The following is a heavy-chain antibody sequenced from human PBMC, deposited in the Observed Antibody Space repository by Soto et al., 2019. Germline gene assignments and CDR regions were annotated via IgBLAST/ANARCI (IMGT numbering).Heavy chain of an antibody. CDR1: GGSISSGGYY. J-gene: IGHJ4*02. Sequence: QVQLQESGPGLVKPSQTLSLTCTVSGGSISSGGYYWSWIRKHPGKGLEWIGYIYYSGSTYYNPSLKIRVTISVDTSKNQFSLKLSSVTAADTAVYYCAREGRLFGVASYWGQGTLVTVSS. CDR3: AREGRLFGVASY. V-gene: IGHV4-31*03. D-gene: IGHD3-3*01. CDR2: IYYSGST.